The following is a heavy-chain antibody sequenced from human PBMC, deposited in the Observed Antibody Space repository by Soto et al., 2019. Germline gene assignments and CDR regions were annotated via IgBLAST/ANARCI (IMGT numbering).Heavy chain of an antibody. CDR2: IIPIFGTA. Sequence: SVKVSCKASGGTFSSYAISWVRQAPGQGLEWMGGIIPIFGTANYAQKFQGRVTITGDESTSTVYMELSSLRSEDTAVYYCARDNLADDAFDIWGQGTMVTVSS. CDR3: ARDNLADDAFDI. CDR1: GGTFSSYA. V-gene: IGHV1-69*13. J-gene: IGHJ3*02. D-gene: IGHD1-20*01.